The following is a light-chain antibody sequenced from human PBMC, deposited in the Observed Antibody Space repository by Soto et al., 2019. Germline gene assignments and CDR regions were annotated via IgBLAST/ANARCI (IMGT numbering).Light chain of an antibody. J-gene: IGKJ4*01. CDR3: QQRSYWLT. CDR2: DAS. V-gene: IGKV3-11*01. Sequence: EIVLTQSPATLPLSPGERATLSCRASQSISSYLAWYQQKPGQAPRLLIYDASNRATGTPARFSGSGSGTDFTLTISSLEPEDFAVYYCQQRSYWLTFGEGTKVDIK. CDR1: QSISSY.